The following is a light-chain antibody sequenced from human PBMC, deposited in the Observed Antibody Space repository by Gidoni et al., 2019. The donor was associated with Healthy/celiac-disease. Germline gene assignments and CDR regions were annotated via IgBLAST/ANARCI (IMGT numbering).Light chain of an antibody. J-gene: IGKJ5*01. CDR2: AAS. V-gene: IGKV1-39*01. CDR3: QQSYSTPNT. CDR1: QSISSY. Sequence: DIQMTQSPSSLSASVGDTVTITCRASQSISSYLNWYQQKPGKAPKLLIYAASSLQSGVPSRFSGSGSGTDFTLTISSLQPEDFATYYCQQSYSTPNTFXQXTRLEIK.